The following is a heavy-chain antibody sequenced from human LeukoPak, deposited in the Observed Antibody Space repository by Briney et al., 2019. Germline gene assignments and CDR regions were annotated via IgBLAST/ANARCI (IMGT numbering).Heavy chain of an antibody. CDR3: ARALGYYDSSGYFDY. CDR1: GYTFTSYG. CDR2: INGGNGNT. V-gene: IGHV1-3*01. J-gene: IGHJ4*02. D-gene: IGHD3-22*01. Sequence: ASVKVSCKTSGYTFTSYGMHWVRQAPGQSLEWMGWINGGNGNTKYSEKFQGRVTIIRDTSASTVYMELSSLRSEDAAVYYCARALGYYDSSGYFDYWGQGTLVTVSS.